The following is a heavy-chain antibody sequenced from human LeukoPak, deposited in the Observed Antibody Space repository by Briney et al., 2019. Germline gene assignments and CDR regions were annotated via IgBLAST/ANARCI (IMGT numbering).Heavy chain of an antibody. Sequence: GGSLRLSCAASGFNFNSYWMSWVRQAPGKGLECVANIKQDGSEIYSVDSVKGRFTISRDTAKSSLYLQMNSLRGEDTAVYYCARARYGSGGYFFDFWGQGTLVTVSS. J-gene: IGHJ4*02. CDR3: ARARYGSGGYFFDF. CDR2: IKQDGSEI. V-gene: IGHV3-7*04. D-gene: IGHD3-10*01. CDR1: GFNFNSYW.